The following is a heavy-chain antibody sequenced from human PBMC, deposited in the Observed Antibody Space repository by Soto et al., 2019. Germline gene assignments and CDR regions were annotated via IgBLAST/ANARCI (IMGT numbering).Heavy chain of an antibody. CDR3: ARDENVDSSPADY. CDR1: GFTFSSYA. J-gene: IGHJ4*02. D-gene: IGHD6-13*01. Sequence: QVQLVESGGGVVQPGRSLRLSCAASGFTFSSYAMHWVRQAPGKGLEWVAVISYDGSNKYYADSVKGRFTISRDNSKNTLYLQMNGLRAEDTAVYYCARDENVDSSPADYWGQGTLVTVSS. V-gene: IGHV3-30-3*01. CDR2: ISYDGSNK.